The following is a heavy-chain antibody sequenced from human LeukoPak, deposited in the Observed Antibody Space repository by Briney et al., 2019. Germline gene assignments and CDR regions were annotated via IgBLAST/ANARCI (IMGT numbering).Heavy chain of an antibody. Sequence: SETLSLTCIVSGGSISSYFWSWIRQPAGKGLEWIGRIYSSGSTNYNPSLRSRVTMSVDTSKNEFSLRLNSVTAADTAVYYCARAVSGRFDYWGQGTLVTVSS. CDR2: IYSSGST. J-gene: IGHJ4*02. V-gene: IGHV4-4*07. CDR1: GGSISSYF. D-gene: IGHD6-19*01. CDR3: ARAVSGRFDY.